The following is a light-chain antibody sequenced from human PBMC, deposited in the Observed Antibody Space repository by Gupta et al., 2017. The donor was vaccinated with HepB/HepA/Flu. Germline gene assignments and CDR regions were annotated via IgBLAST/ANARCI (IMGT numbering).Light chain of an antibody. V-gene: IGLV3-1*01. J-gene: IGLJ2*01. Sequence: SYELTQSPSVSVSPGQTASITCSGDKLGDKYACWYQQKPGQAPVLVIYQGSKRPSGIPERFSGSNSGNTATLTISGTQAMDEADYYCQAWDSSTAAVFGGGTKLTVL. CDR2: QGS. CDR3: QAWDSSTAAV. CDR1: KLGDKY.